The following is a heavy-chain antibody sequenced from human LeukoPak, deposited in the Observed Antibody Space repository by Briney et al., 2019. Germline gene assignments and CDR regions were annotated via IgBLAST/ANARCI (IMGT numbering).Heavy chain of an antibody. CDR1: GYTFTSYD. CDR3: ARGKTAVYYDSSGYHPLVSSRPYYFDY. CDR2: MNPNSGNT. D-gene: IGHD3-22*01. Sequence: ASVKVSCKASGYTFTSYDINWVRQATGQGLEWMGWMNPNSGNTGYAQKFQGRVTMTRNTSISTAYMELSSLRSEDTAVYYCARGKTAVYYDSSGYHPLVSSRPYYFDYWGQGTLVTVSS. J-gene: IGHJ4*02. V-gene: IGHV1-8*01.